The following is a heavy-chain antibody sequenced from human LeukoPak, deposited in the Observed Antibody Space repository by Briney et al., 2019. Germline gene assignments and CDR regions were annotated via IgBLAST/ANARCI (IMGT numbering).Heavy chain of an antibody. J-gene: IGHJ3*02. Sequence: GESLKISCKGSGYSFTSYWIGWVRQMPGKGLEWMGIIYPGDSDTRYSPSFQGQVTISAGKSISTAYLQWSSLKASDTAMYYCARSVAVAGPGGAFDIWGQGTMVTVSS. V-gene: IGHV5-51*01. CDR1: GYSFTSYW. CDR2: IYPGDSDT. D-gene: IGHD6-19*01. CDR3: ARSVAVAGPGGAFDI.